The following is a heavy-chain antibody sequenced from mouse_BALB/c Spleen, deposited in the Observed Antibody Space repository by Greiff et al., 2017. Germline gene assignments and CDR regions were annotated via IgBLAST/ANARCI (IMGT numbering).Heavy chain of an antibody. V-gene: IGHV1-54*01. Sequence: QVQLKQSGAELVRPGTSVKVSCKASGYAFTNYLIEWVKQRPGQGLEWIGVINPGSGGTNYNEKFKGKATLTADKSSSTAYMQLSSLTSDDSAVYFCAREPDGSYWYFDVWGAGTTVTVSS. CDR2: INPGSGGT. J-gene: IGHJ1*01. CDR1: GYAFTNYL. CDR3: AREPDGSYWYFDV. D-gene: IGHD2-3*01.